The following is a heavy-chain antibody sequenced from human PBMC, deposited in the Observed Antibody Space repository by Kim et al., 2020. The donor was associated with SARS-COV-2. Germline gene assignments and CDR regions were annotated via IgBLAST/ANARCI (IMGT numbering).Heavy chain of an antibody. CDR2: LYYSGTT. D-gene: IGHD7-27*01. CDR1: GVSITSYY. J-gene: IGHJ4*02. V-gene: IGHV4-59*01. Sequence: SETLSLTCTVSGVSITSYYWSWIRQPPGKGLEWIGYLYYSGTTNYNPSLKSRVAISVDTSKNQFSLRLLSVTAADTAVYYCARTQRPGARFDYWGQGTLVTVSS. CDR3: ARTQRPGARFDY.